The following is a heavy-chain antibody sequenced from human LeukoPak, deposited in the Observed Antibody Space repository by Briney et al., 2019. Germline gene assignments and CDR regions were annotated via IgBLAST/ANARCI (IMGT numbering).Heavy chain of an antibody. CDR3: ARGTIAAAGYYYFDY. Sequence: GGSLRLSCAASGFTFSSYWMSWVRQAPGKGLEWVANIKQDGSEKYYVDSVKGRFTISRDNAKNSLYLQMNSLRAEDTAVYYCARGTIAAAGYYYFDYWGQGTQATVSS. V-gene: IGHV3-7*04. D-gene: IGHD6-13*01. CDR2: IKQDGSEK. CDR1: GFTFSSYW. J-gene: IGHJ4*02.